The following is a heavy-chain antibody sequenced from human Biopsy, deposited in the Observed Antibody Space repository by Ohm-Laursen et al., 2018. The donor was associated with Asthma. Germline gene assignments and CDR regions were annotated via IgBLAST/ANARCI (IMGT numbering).Heavy chain of an antibody. CDR2: IWFDGSKK. Sequence: SLRLSCAASGFTFTTYGMHWVRQAPGRGLEWVGVIWFDGSKKYYADSVKGRFTIPRDNSKKMLYLQMNSLRAEDTAVYYCATNSGAYKNSLGDGLDVWGQGTTVIVSS. D-gene: IGHD1-26*01. CDR1: GFTFTTYG. V-gene: IGHV3-33*01. J-gene: IGHJ6*02. CDR3: ATNSGAYKNSLGDGLDV.